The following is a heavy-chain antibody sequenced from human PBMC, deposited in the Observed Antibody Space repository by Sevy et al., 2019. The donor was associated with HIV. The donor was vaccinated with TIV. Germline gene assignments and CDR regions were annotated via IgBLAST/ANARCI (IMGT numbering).Heavy chain of an antibody. D-gene: IGHD2-21*02. J-gene: IGHJ6*02. CDR3: ARDGTYCGGDCYPLIHYYGMDV. Sequence: GGSVRLSCAVSGFTFSNYAMSWVRQAPGKGLEWVSAISGRDTGTFYAAAVKGRFTLSRDNSKNTLYLQMNSLRAEDTAVYYCARDGTYCGGDCYPLIHYYGMDVWGQGTTVTVSS. CDR1: GFTFSNYA. CDR2: ISGRDTGT. V-gene: IGHV3-23*01.